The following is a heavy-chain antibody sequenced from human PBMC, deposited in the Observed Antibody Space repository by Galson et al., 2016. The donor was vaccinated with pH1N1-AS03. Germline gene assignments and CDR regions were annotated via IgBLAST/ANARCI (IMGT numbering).Heavy chain of an antibody. CDR3: ARDRYRDTSTDFYESAY. D-gene: IGHD2/OR15-2a*01. V-gene: IGHV1-69*13. CDR2: VIPLSGTT. CDR1: AGTFATFA. J-gene: IGHJ4*02. Sequence: SVKVSCKASAGTFATFAVSWVRQARGQGLEWMGGVIPLSGTTNYAQKFQGRVTITADDSTGTAYMELSSLRSDDTAVYCCARDRYRDTSTDFYESAYWGQGTLVTVSS.